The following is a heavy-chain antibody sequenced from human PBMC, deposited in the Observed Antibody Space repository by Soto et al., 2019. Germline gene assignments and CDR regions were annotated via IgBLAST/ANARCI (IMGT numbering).Heavy chain of an antibody. CDR3: ARGCSGGSCYYHVDY. D-gene: IGHD2-15*01. J-gene: IGHJ4*02. V-gene: IGHV1-18*04. CDR1: GYTFSNYG. Sequence: QVQLVQSGAEVKKPGASVKVSCKASGYTFSNYGFSWVRQAPGQGLEWLGWISAYDGSTKFAQKVQDRVTLTTDTSTRTAYMELRSLRLDDTAVYYCARGCSGGSCYYHVDYWGQGALVTVSS. CDR2: ISAYDGST.